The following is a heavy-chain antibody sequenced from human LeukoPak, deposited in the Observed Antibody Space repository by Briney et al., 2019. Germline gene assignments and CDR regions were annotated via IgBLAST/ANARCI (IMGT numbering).Heavy chain of an antibody. Sequence: GESLKISCKGSGYSFTSYWIGWVRQVPGKGLEWMGIIYPGDSDTRYSPSFQGQVTISADKSISTAYLQWSSLKASDTAMYYCARQHTGWYSSGWYGPDYWGQGTLVTVSS. D-gene: IGHD6-13*01. CDR2: IYPGDSDT. CDR1: GYSFTSYW. J-gene: IGHJ4*02. CDR3: ARQHTGWYSSGWYGPDY. V-gene: IGHV5-51*01.